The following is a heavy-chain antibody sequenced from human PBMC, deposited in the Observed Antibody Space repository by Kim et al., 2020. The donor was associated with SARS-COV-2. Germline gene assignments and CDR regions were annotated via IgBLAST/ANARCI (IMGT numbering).Heavy chain of an antibody. CDR2: ISGSGGTT. CDR1: GFTFSSYA. D-gene: IGHD1-26*01. CDR3: AKVRWELTSKYGVDV. Sequence: GGSLRLSCAASGFTFSSYAMTWVRQAPGKGLEWVSGISGSGGTTNYADSVKGRFTISRDNSKNTLYLQMNSLRAEDTAVYYCAKVRWELTSKYGVDVWGQGTTVTVSS. J-gene: IGHJ6*02. V-gene: IGHV3-23*01.